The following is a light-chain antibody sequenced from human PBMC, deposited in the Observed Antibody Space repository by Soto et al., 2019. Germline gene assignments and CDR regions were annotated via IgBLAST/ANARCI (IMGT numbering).Light chain of an antibody. Sequence: EIVLTQSPATLSLSPGERATLSCRASQSVSSYLAWYQQKPGQAPRLLIYDASNRATGIPARFSGGGSGTDFTLTVSSLEPEDFAVYYCQQRSIWPKTFGGGTKVDIK. V-gene: IGKV3-11*01. CDR3: QQRSIWPKT. CDR2: DAS. CDR1: QSVSSY. J-gene: IGKJ4*01.